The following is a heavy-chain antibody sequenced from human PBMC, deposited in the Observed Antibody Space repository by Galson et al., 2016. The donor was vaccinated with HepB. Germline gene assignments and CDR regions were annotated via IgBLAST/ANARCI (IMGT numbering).Heavy chain of an antibody. CDR1: GCTFTSYG. Sequence: SVKVSCKASGCTFTSYGISWVRQAPGQGLEWMAWINTYNGNTEDSQKVQGRVAMTTDTSTNTAYMELSGLRPDDTAVYYCARDDRSGGMDVCGQGTMVTVSS. V-gene: IGHV1-18*04. CDR3: ARDDRSGGMDV. CDR2: INTYNGNT. D-gene: IGHD6-25*01. J-gene: IGHJ6*02.